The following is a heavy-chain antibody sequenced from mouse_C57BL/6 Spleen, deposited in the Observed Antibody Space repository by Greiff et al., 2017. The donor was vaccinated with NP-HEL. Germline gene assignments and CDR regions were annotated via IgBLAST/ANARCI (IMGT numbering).Heavy chain of an antibody. V-gene: IGHV5-4*03. J-gene: IGHJ4*01. CDR1: GFTFSSYA. CDR2: ISDGGSYT. CDR3: AGAEEGC. Sequence: DVMLVESGGGLVKPGGSLKLSCAASGFTFSSYAMSWVRQTPEKRLEWVATISDGGSYTYYPYNAKGRVRISRDNAKNNLYLQSRRLKSEDTAVYSCAGAEEGCWGQAASVTASS.